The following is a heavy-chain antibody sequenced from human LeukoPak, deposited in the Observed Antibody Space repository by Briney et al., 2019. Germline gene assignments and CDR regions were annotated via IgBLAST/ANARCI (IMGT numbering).Heavy chain of an antibody. D-gene: IGHD2-15*01. CDR1: GGTFSSYA. CDR2: IIPIFGIA. J-gene: IGHJ5*02. CDR3: AREGFKGCSGGSCYLSSGFDP. Sequence: SVKVSCKASGGTFSSYAISWVQQAPGQGLEWMGRIIPIFGIANYAQKFQGRVTITADKSTSTAYMELSSLRSEDTAVYYCAREGFKGCSGGSCYLSSGFDPWGQGTLVTVSS. V-gene: IGHV1-69*04.